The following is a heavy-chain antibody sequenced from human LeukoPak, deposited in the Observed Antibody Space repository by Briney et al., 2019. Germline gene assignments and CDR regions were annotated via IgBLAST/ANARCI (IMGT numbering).Heavy chain of an antibody. CDR3: ARYRSLFARVGATVGYFDY. CDR2: MNPNSGNT. CDR1: GYTFTSYD. V-gene: IGHV1-8*03. Sequence: ASVKVSCKASGYTFTSYDINWVRQATGQGLEWMGWMNPNSGNTGYAQKFQGRVTITRNTSISTAYMELSSLRSEDTAVYYCARYRSLFARVGATVGYFDYWGQGTLVTVSS. D-gene: IGHD1-26*01. J-gene: IGHJ4*02.